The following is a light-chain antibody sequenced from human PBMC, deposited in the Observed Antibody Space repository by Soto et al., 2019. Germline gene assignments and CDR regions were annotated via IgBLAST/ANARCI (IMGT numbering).Light chain of an antibody. J-gene: IGKJ5*01. CDR2: TAS. CDR3: QQLAGFPIT. Sequence: DIQMTQSPSTLSASVGDRVIITCRASQSISTWLAWYQQKPGKVPKLLIYTASTLQTGVPSRFSGSAFGTEFTLTISSLQPEDFATYYCQQLAGFPITFGQGTRLEIK. CDR1: QSISTW. V-gene: IGKV1-5*01.